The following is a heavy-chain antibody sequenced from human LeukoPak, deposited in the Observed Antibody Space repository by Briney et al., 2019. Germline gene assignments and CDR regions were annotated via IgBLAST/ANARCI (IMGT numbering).Heavy chain of an antibody. Sequence: ASVKVSCKVSGYTLTELSMHWVRQAPGKGLEWKGGFDPEDDETIYAQKFQGRVTMTEDTSTDTAYMELSSLRSEDTAVYYCATGPLYYYDSSPSYDIWGQGTMVTVSS. CDR3: ATGPLYYYDSSPSYDI. CDR2: FDPEDDET. D-gene: IGHD3-22*01. CDR1: GYTLTELS. J-gene: IGHJ3*02. V-gene: IGHV1-24*01.